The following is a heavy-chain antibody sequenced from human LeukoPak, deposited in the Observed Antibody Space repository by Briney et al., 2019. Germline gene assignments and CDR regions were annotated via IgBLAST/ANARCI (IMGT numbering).Heavy chain of an antibody. D-gene: IGHD3-10*01. CDR1: GGSFSGYY. J-gene: IGHJ5*02. CDR2: INHSEST. Sequence: KASETLSLICAVYGGSFSGYYGSWLRHPPGKGREWLGEINHSESTNYNPSLNSRVTISVDTSKNQFSLKLSSVTAADTAVYYCARGRPVLLWFGEPSNWFDPWGQGTLVTVSS. CDR3: ARGRPVLLWFGEPSNWFDP. V-gene: IGHV4-34*01.